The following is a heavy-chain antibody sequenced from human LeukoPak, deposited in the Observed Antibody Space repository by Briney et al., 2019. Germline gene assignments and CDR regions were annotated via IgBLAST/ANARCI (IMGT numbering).Heavy chain of an antibody. CDR2: ISPIWGTA. V-gene: IGHV1-69*06. CDR1: GGTFSSYA. J-gene: IGHJ6*03. CDR3: ASEESWYSSSSGSYYYYYMDV. Sequence: ASVNVSCKASGGTFSSYAISGVRQAPGQGREGRVGISPIWGTANYAKKLQGRVTINADNSTSTAYMELSRLRSDDTAVSYCASEESWYSSSSGSYYYYYMDVWGKGTTVTVSS. D-gene: IGHD6-6*01.